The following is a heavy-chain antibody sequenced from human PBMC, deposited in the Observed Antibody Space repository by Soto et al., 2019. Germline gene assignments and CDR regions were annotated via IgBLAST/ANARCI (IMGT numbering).Heavy chain of an antibody. D-gene: IGHD4-17*01. V-gene: IGHV3-30*18. CDR2: ISYDGTNK. CDR1: GFTFSTYG. Sequence: QVQLVESGGGEVQPGRSLTISCAASGFTFSTYGMHWVRQTPGKGLEWVAVISYDGTNKFYSDSVKGRFTISRYNLKNTLTLQMNSLRADDTAVYSCAKDLQSYGDYDYYCYGMDVWGLGTRVTVSS. CDR3: AKDLQSYGDYDYYCYGMDV. J-gene: IGHJ6*02.